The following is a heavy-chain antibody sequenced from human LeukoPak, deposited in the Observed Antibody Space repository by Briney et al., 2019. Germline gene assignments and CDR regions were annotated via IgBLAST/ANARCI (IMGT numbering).Heavy chain of an antibody. Sequence: GESLKISCKGSGYSFTSYWIAWVRQMPGKGLEWMGIIYPGDSDTRYSPSFQGQVTISADKSISTAYLQWSSLKASDTAMYYCARLTVRGYYDSSGYPSDAFDIWGQGTMVTVSS. V-gene: IGHV5-51*01. D-gene: IGHD3-22*01. CDR2: IYPGDSDT. J-gene: IGHJ3*02. CDR3: ARLTVRGYYDSSGYPSDAFDI. CDR1: GYSFTSYW.